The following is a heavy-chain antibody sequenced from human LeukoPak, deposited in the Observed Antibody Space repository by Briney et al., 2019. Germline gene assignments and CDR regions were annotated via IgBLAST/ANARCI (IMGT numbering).Heavy chain of an antibody. CDR3: ANHNAHYYGSGSLYY. Sequence: GGSLRLSCAASGFTFSSYAMSWVRQAPGKGLEWVSAISGSGGSTYYADSVKGRFTISRDNSKNTLYLQMNSLRAEDTAVYYCANHNAHYYGSGSLYYWGQGTLVTVSS. J-gene: IGHJ4*02. CDR1: GFTFSSYA. D-gene: IGHD3-10*01. CDR2: ISGSGGST. V-gene: IGHV3-23*01.